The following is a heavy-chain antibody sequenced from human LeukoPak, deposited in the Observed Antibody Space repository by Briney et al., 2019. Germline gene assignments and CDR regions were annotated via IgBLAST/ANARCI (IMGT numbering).Heavy chain of an antibody. V-gene: IGHV3-7*01. J-gene: IGHJ5*02. CDR2: IKEDGSEK. Sequence: GGSLRLSCAASGFTFSSCWMSWVRQAPGKGLEWVANIKEDGSEKYYVDSVKGRFTISRDTAKNSLYLQMNSLRADDTAVYYCARDGPKYCSNGVCYAPVDPWGQGTLVTVSS. CDR1: GFTFSSCW. D-gene: IGHD2-8*01. CDR3: ARDGPKYCSNGVCYAPVDP.